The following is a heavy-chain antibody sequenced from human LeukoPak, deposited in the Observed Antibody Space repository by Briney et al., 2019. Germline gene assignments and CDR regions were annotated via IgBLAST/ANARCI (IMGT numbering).Heavy chain of an antibody. J-gene: IGHJ4*02. D-gene: IGHD1-26*01. CDR3: ARGSGTYLGYFDY. CDR2: ISSSSTYI. V-gene: IGHV3-21*01. Sequence: GGSLRLSCAASGFTFSSYSMNWVRQAPGKGLEWVSSISSSSTYIYYADSVKGRFTISRDNAKNSLHLQMNSLRADDTAVYYCARGSGTYLGYFDYWGQGTLVTVSS. CDR1: GFTFSSYS.